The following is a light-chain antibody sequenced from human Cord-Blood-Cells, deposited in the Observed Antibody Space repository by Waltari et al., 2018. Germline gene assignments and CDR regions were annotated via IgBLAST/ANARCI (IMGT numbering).Light chain of an antibody. CDR3: QQRSNWPPYS. Sequence: EIVLTQSPANLSLCPGERATLPCRASQRVSSYLAWYQQKPGQAPRLLIYDASNRATGIPARFSGSGSGTDFTLTISSLEPEDFAVYYCQQRSNWPPYSFGQGTKLEIK. CDR2: DAS. J-gene: IGKJ2*03. CDR1: QRVSSY. V-gene: IGKV3-11*01.